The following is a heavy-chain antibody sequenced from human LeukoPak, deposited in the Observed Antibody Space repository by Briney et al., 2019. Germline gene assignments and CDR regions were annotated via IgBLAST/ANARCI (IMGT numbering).Heavy chain of an antibody. CDR2: INPSGGST. Sequence: ASVKVSCKASGYTFTTYYMHWVREAPGQGLEWMGIINPSGGSTTYAQKFQGGVTITADKSTSTAYMELSSLRSEDTAVYYCAREGRFYDKRYFDL. D-gene: IGHD5/OR15-5a*01. CDR1: GYTFTTYY. J-gene: IGHJ2*01. V-gene: IGHV1-46*01. CDR3: AREGRFYDKRYFDL.